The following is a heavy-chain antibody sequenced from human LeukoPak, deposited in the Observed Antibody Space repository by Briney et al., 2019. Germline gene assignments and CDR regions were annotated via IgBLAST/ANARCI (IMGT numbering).Heavy chain of an antibody. Sequence: PGGSLRLSCAASGFSFSDYSMNWVRQAPGKGLEWVSSISSRSTYIHYADSVRGRFTISRDNARNSLSLQMNSLRAEDTAVYYCARNFPVAVFPLDPWAQGPRVTVP. CDR1: GFSFSDYS. D-gene: IGHD6-19*01. CDR2: ISSRSTYI. V-gene: IGHV3-21*01. CDR3: ARNFPVAVFPLDP. J-gene: IGHJ5*02.